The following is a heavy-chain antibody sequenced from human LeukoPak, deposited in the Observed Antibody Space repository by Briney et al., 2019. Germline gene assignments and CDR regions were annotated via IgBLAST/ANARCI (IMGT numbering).Heavy chain of an antibody. CDR1: GYTFTSYD. CDR2: MNPNSGNT. J-gene: IGHJ4*02. CDR3: ARGRGEGYSYRRYYFDY. V-gene: IGHV1-8*03. D-gene: IGHD5-18*01. Sequence: ASVKVSCKASGYTFTSYDINWVRQATGQGLEWMGWMNPNSGNTGYAQKFQGRVTITRNTSISTAYMELSRLRSDDTAVYYCARGRGEGYSYRRYYFDYWGQGTLVTVS.